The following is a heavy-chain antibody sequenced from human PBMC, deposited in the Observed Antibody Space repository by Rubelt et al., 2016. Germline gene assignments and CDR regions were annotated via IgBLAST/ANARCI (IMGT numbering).Heavy chain of an antibody. V-gene: IGHV3-23*04. Sequence: EVQLVESGGGLVQPGGSLRLSCAASGFTFGNHAMCWVRQAPAQGLEWVSCISVPGGTTYYADSVKGRFTISRDDSQNTLYLQMNTLRAEDTALYYCATRAFSWGFFDSWGQGTLVTVSS. D-gene: IGHD7-27*01. CDR1: GFTFGNHA. J-gene: IGHJ4*02. CDR2: ISVPGGTT. CDR3: ATRAFSWGFFDS.